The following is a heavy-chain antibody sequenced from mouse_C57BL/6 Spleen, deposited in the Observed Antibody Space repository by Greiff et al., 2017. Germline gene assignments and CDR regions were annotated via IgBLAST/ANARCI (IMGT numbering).Heavy chain of an antibody. V-gene: IGHV3-6*01. D-gene: IGHD2-1*01. J-gene: IGHJ2*01. CDR2: ISYDGSN. CDR3: ARGGGNYGDY. Sequence: ESGPGLVKPSQSLSLTCSVTGYSITSGYYWNWIRQFPGNKLEWMGYISYDGSNNYNPSLKNRISITRDTSKNQFFLKLNSVTTEDTATYYCARGGGNYGDYWGQGTTLTVSS. CDR1: GYSITSGYY.